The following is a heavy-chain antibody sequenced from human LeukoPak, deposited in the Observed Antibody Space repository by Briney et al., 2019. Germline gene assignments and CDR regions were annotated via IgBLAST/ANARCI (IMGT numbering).Heavy chain of an antibody. J-gene: IGHJ5*02. V-gene: IGHV1-58*02. CDR3: AAETYTDSCCWFDP. D-gene: IGHD3-16*01. Sequence: SVKVSCKTSGFTFRSSAIQWVRQALGQRLEWIGWIVVGSVATSYAHYLQERLTITRDMTTGTAYLELSGLRSEDTGIYYCAAETYTDSCCWFDPWGQGTLVTVSS. CDR2: IVVGSVAT. CDR1: GFTFRSSA.